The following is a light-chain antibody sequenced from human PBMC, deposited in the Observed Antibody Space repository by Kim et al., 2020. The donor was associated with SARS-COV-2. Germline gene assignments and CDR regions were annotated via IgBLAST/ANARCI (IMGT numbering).Light chain of an antibody. CDR2: DVS. J-gene: IGLJ1*01. Sequence: QSALTQPASVYGSPGQSITISCTGTSSDVGGYNYVSWYQQHPGKAPKLMIYDVSNRPSGVSNRFSGSKSGNTASLTISGLQAEDEADYYCSSYTSSSTPRDVFGTGTKVTVL. CDR1: SSDVGGYNY. V-gene: IGLV2-14*03. CDR3: SSYTSSSTPRDV.